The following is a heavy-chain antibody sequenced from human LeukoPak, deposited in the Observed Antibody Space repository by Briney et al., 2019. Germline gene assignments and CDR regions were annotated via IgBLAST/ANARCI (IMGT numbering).Heavy chain of an antibody. D-gene: IGHD1-1*01. V-gene: IGHV1-8*01. CDR2: MNPNSGNT. CDR1: GYTFTSYD. Sequence: ASVKVSCKASGYTFTSYDINWVRQATGQGLEWMGWMNPNSGNTGYAQKFQGRVTMTRNTSISTAYMELSSLRSEDTAVYYCARGRTGPYYYGMDVWGQGTTVTVSS. J-gene: IGHJ6*02. CDR3: ARGRTGPYYYGMDV.